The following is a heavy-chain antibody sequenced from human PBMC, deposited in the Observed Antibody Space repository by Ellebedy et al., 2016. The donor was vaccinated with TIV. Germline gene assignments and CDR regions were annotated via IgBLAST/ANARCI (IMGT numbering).Heavy chain of an antibody. D-gene: IGHD3-16*01. V-gene: IGHV3-48*03. CDR3: ARSYGARTSRP. Sequence: PGGSLRLSCAVSGFTFSSYEMNWVRQAPGKGLEWVSYISGSASVTAYADSVKGRFTISRDNARTSLYLQINSLRVDDTAMYYCARSYGARTSRPWGQGTLVTVSS. CDR1: GFTFSSYE. CDR2: ISGSASVT. J-gene: IGHJ5*02.